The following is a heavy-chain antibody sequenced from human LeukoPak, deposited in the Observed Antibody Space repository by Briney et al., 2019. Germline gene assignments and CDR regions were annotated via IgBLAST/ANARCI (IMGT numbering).Heavy chain of an antibody. V-gene: IGHV4-38-2*02. D-gene: IGHD2-2*01. J-gene: IGHJ4*02. Sequence: PSETLSLTCTVSGYSISSGYYWGWIRQPPGKGLEWIGSIYHSGSTYYNPSLKSRVTISVDTSKNQFSLKLSSVTAADTAVYYCARVRYCSSTSCFDYWGQGTLVTVSS. CDR2: IYHSGST. CDR1: GYSISSGYY. CDR3: ARVRYCSSTSCFDY.